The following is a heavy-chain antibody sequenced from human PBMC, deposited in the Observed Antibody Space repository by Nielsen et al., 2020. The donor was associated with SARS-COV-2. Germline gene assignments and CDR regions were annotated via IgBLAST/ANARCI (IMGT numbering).Heavy chain of an antibody. CDR2: ISSSSSYI. CDR3: ATSGYSSGWGVY. J-gene: IGHJ4*02. V-gene: IGHV3-21*01. Sequence: GGSLRLSCAASGFTFSSYSMNWVRQAPGKGLEWVSSISSSSSYIYYADSVKGRFTISRDNAKNSLYLQMNSLRAEDTAVYYCATSGYSSGWGVYWGQGTLVTVSS. CDR1: GFTFSSYS. D-gene: IGHD6-19*01.